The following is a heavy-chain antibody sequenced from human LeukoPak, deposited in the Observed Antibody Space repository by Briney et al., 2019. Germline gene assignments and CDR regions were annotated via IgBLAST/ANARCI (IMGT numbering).Heavy chain of an antibody. Sequence: GASVKVSCKASGYSFTNYDINWVRQATGQGLEWLGWMNPNSGNTGYAQMFQGRVTITRNTSISTAYMELSSLRSEDTAVYYCARAPVWTGYYYYMDVWGKGTTVTVSS. CDR3: ARAPVWTGYYYYMDV. CDR2: MNPNSGNT. V-gene: IGHV1-8*03. J-gene: IGHJ6*03. D-gene: IGHD3/OR15-3a*01. CDR1: GYSFTNYD.